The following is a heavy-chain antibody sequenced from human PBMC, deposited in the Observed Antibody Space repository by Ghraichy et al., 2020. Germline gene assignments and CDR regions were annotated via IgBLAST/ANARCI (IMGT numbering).Heavy chain of an antibody. Sequence: SVKVSCKASGGTFSSYAISWVRQAPGQGLEWMGGIIPIFGTANYAQKFQGRVTITADESTSTAYMELSSLRSEDTAGYYCAREGYYGSGSYYDNYYYYGMDVWGQGTTVTVSS. J-gene: IGHJ6*02. D-gene: IGHD3-10*01. CDR1: GGTFSSYA. CDR3: AREGYYGSGSYYDNYYYYGMDV. V-gene: IGHV1-69*13. CDR2: IIPIFGTA.